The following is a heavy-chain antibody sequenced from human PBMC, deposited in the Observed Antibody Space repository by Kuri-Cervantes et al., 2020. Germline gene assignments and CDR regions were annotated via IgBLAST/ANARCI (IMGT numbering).Heavy chain of an antibody. V-gene: IGHV4-61*05. J-gene: IGHJ4*02. D-gene: IGHD2-2*01. Sequence: SETLSLTCSVSGGSPTSNTSYWGWIRQPPGKGLDWIGYIHHGGSTNYNPSLKSRVNISVDWSRNQFSLKLGAVTAADTAVYYCARALTSPRYYLDYWGQGTLVTVSS. CDR3: ARALTSPRYYLDY. CDR1: GGSPTSNTSY. CDR2: IHHGGST.